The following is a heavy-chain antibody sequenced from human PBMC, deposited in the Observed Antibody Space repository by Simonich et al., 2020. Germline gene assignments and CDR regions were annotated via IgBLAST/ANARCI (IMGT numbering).Heavy chain of an antibody. CDR1: GGTFSSYA. J-gene: IGHJ4*02. V-gene: IGHV1-69*09. CDR3: ARTNTMRELDTMVRGVDYFDY. Sequence: QVQLVQSGAEVKKPGSSVKVSCKASGGTFSSYAISWVRQAPGQGLEWMGGIIPILGIANYARKFQGRVTITAEKSTSTAYMERSSLRSEDTAVYYCARTNTMRELDTMVRGVDYFDYWGQGTLVTVSS. CDR2: IIPILGIA. D-gene: IGHD3-10*01.